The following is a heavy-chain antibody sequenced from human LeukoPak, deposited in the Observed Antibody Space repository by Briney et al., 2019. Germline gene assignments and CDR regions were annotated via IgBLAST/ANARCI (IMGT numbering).Heavy chain of an antibody. J-gene: IGHJ4*02. CDR3: AGDDYGDYVYHY. D-gene: IGHD4-17*01. CDR1: GFTFTSSA. V-gene: IGHV1-58*02. CDR2: IVVGSGNT. Sequence: SVKVSCKASGFTFTSSAMQWVRQARGQRLEWIGWIVVGSGNTNYAEKFQERVTITRDMSTSTAYMELSSLRCEDTGVYYCAGDDYGDYVYHYWGEGTVVTVSS.